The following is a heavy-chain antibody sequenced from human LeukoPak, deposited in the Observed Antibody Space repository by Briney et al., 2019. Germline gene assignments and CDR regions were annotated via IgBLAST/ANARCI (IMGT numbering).Heavy chain of an antibody. V-gene: IGHV3-64*01. J-gene: IGHJ4*02. Sequence: GGSLRLSCVASGFTFSSHAMHWVRQAPGKGLEYVSSITSNGGSTHYANSVKGRFTISRDNSKNTLYLQMGSLRAEDMAVYYCARSPRDQLLCSFDFWGQGTLVTVSS. D-gene: IGHD2-2*01. CDR3: ARSPRDQLLCSFDF. CDR1: GFTFSSHA. CDR2: ITSNGGST.